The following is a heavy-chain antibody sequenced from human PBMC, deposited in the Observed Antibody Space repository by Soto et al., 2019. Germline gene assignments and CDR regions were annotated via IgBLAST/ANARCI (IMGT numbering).Heavy chain of an antibody. Sequence: QVTLKESGPVLVKPTETLTLTCTVSGFSLNNDRVGVAWIRQPPGKALEWLAHIFSNDAKVYNTSLKNRLTIAKTPSNSLVVLPMANMDPVDAATYSCARVQSVLDDHYALDPWGQGILVTVSA. CDR2: IFSNDAK. CDR3: ARVQSVLDDHYALDP. D-gene: IGHD4-17*01. CDR1: GFSLNNDRVG. V-gene: IGHV2-26*01. J-gene: IGHJ5*02.